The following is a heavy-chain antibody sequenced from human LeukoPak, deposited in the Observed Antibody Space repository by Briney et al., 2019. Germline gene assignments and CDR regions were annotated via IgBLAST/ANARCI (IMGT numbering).Heavy chain of an antibody. J-gene: IGHJ3*02. CDR1: GFTVSNNY. Sequence: GGSLRLSCAASGFTVSNNYISWVRQAPGKGLYWVALISYDGGNKYYADSVKGRFTISRDNSRDTLYLQLNSLRAEDTAVYYCAREGAEQAFDIWGQGTMVTVSS. D-gene: IGHD1-26*01. CDR2: ISYDGGNK. V-gene: IGHV3-30*01. CDR3: AREGAEQAFDI.